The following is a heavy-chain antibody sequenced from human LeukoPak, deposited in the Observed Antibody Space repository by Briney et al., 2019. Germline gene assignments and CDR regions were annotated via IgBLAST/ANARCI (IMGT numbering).Heavy chain of an antibody. CDR3: ARDQGAGDGAFDI. V-gene: IGHV3-30-3*01. J-gene: IGHJ3*02. Sequence: GRSLRLSCAASGFTFSSYAMHWVRQAPGKGLEWVAVISYDGSNKYYADSVKGRFTISRDNSKNTLYLQMNSLRAEDTAVYYCARDQGAGDGAFDIWGQGTMVTVSS. D-gene: IGHD7-27*01. CDR1: GFTFSSYA. CDR2: ISYDGSNK.